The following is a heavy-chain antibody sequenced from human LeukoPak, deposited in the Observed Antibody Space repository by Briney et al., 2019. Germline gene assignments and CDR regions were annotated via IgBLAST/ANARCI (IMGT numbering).Heavy chain of an antibody. CDR2: INHSGST. CDR1: GGSFSGYY. J-gene: IGHJ4*02. CDR3: ARSFSGYSYGRLVY. D-gene: IGHD5-18*01. Sequence: SETLSLTCAVYGGSFSGYYWSWIRQPPGKGLEWVGEINHSGSTNYNPSLKSRVTISVDTSKNQFSLKLSSVTAADTAVYYCARSFSGYSYGRLVYWGQGTLVTVSS. V-gene: IGHV4-34*01.